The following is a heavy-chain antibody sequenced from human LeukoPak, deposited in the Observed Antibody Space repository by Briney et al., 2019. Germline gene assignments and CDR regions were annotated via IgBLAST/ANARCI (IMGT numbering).Heavy chain of an antibody. V-gene: IGHV3-23*01. Sequence: PGGSLRLSCAVSGFTVSHYSMSWVRQAPGTCLEWVGSLTDSGDATYSADSVKGRLTISRDNSNSTLYLHISGLRDEEQAVYYCARGYSQNSGGWLDPWGKGTLVNVSS. CDR2: LTDSGDAT. D-gene: IGHD5-12*01. CDR3: ARGYSQNSGGWLDP. CDR1: GFTVSHYS. J-gene: IGHJ5*02.